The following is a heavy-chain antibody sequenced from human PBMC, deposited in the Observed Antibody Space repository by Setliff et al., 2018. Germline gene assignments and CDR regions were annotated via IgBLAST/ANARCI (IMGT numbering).Heavy chain of an antibody. D-gene: IGHD2-2*01. J-gene: IGHJ4*02. Sequence: GSLRLSCAASGFTFSSYAMNWVRQAPGKGLEWVASISYDGSNKYYADIVKGRFTISRDNSKNTLSLQMDSLGPEDTAVYYCGKGPSVSAIRVDYWGQGTLVTVSS. CDR3: GKGPSVSAIRVDY. CDR2: ISYDGSNK. CDR1: GFTFSSYA. V-gene: IGHV3-30*18.